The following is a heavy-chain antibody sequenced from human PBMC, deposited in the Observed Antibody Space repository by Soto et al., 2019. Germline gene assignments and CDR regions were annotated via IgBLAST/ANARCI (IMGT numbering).Heavy chain of an antibody. V-gene: IGHV4-30-4*01. CDR2: IYYSGST. Sequence: SETLSLTCTVSGGSISSGDYYWSWIRQPPGKGLEWIGYIYYSGSTYYNPSLKSRVTISVDTSKNQFSLKLSSVTAADTAVYYCARDGIITGTTSWFDPWGQGTLVTVSS. J-gene: IGHJ5*02. D-gene: IGHD1-7*01. CDR3: ARDGIITGTTSWFDP. CDR1: GGSISSGDYY.